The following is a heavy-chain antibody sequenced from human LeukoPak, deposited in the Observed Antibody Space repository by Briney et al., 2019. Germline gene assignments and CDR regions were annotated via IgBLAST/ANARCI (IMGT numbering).Heavy chain of an antibody. V-gene: IGHV1-69*01. CDR3: ARRRYYYDSSGYSHYYYYYMDV. CDR2: IIPIFGTA. J-gene: IGHJ6*03. CDR1: GGTFSSYA. D-gene: IGHD3-22*01. Sequence: SVKVSCKASGGTFSSYAISWVRQAPGQGLEWVGGIIPIFGTANYAQKFQGRVTITADESTSTAYMELSSLRSEDTAVYYCARRRYYYDSSGYSHYYYYYMDVWGKGTTVTVSS.